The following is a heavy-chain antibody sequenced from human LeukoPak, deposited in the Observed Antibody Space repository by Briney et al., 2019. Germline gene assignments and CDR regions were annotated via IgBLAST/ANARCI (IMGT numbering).Heavy chain of an antibody. J-gene: IGHJ4*02. V-gene: IGHV5-51*01. CDR2: IYPGDSDT. CDR3: ARQHLPGIAAAGDDY. Sequence: GESLKISCKGSGYGFTSYWIGWVRQMPGKGLEWMGIIYPGDSDTRYSPSFQGQVTISADKSISTAYLQWSSLKASDTAMYYCARQHLPGIAAAGDDYWGQGTLVTVSS. CDR1: GYGFTSYW. D-gene: IGHD6-13*01.